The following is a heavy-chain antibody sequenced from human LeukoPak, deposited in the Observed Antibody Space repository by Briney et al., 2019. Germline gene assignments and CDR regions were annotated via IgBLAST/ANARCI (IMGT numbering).Heavy chain of an antibody. CDR3: ARGSGSGSYPYYYGLDV. CDR2: VYYSGRS. CDR1: AGSISRYY. J-gene: IGHJ6*02. V-gene: IGHV4-59*01. D-gene: IGHD3-10*01. Sequence: SGALSLTCTVSAGSISRYYWSWIRPPPGKGVGWIGYVYYSGRSNYNPSIESRVTMSVDTSKNQFSLNLSSVTAADTSFYYCARGSGSGSYPYYYGLDVWGQGATIIVSS.